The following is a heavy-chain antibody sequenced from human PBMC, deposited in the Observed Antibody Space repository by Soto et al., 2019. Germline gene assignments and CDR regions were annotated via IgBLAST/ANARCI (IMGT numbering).Heavy chain of an antibody. CDR2: VSGSGGSV. CDR1: GFTFSSYG. J-gene: IGHJ6*02. D-gene: IGHD2-2*01. Sequence: GGSLRLSCAAAGFTFSSYGMSWVRQAPGKGLEWVSAVSGSGGSVYYADSVRGRFTISRDNSRNTLYLQVNSLRAEDTAIYYCAKGSVVGADYSYGMDVWGQGTTVTVSS. CDR3: AKGSVVGADYSYGMDV. V-gene: IGHV3-23*01.